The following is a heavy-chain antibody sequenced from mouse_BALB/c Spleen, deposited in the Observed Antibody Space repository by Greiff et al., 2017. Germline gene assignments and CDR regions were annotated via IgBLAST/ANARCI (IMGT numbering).Heavy chain of an antibody. Sequence: QVQLQQPGAELVKPGASVKLSCKASGYTFTSYWMHWVKQRPGQGLEWIGEINPSNGRTNYNEKFKSKATLTVDKSSSTAYMQLSSLTSEDSAVYYCARRAKNSYYFDYWGQGTTLTVSA. CDR1: GYTFTSYW. J-gene: IGHJ2*01. CDR2: INPSNGRT. D-gene: IGHD3-1*01. CDR3: ARRAKNSYYFDY. V-gene: IGHV1S81*02.